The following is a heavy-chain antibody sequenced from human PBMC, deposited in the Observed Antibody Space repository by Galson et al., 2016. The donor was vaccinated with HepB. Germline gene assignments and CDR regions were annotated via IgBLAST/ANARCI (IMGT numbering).Heavy chain of an antibody. J-gene: IGHJ6*04. CDR3: ARKKPLDCYGGSCFYYFGMDV. CDR1: NFTFSDYP. V-gene: IGHV3-11*01. Sequence: SLRLSCAASNFTFSDYPMTWIRQAPGNGLEWLSYISSDGPVIYYADSVQGRFSISRDDASHSLPLQMNRLRAEDGAIYYCARKKPLDCYGGSCFYYFGMDVWGKGTTVIVSS. CDR2: ISSDGPVI. D-gene: IGHD4-23*01.